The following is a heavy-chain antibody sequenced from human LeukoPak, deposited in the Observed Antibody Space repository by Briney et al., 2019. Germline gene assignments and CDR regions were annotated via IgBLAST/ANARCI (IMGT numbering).Heavy chain of an antibody. CDR2: TYYRSKWYN. V-gene: IGHV6-1*01. CDR1: GDSVSGNSAA. J-gene: IGHJ5*02. CDR3: ARSAAFLDILTGYTGWFDP. Sequence: SQTLSLTCAISGDSVSGNSAAWNWIRQSPSRGLEWLGRTYYRSKWYNDYAVSVKSRITINPDTSKNQFSLQLNSVTPEDTAVYYCARSAAFLDILTGYTGWFDPWGQGTLVTVSS. D-gene: IGHD3-9*01.